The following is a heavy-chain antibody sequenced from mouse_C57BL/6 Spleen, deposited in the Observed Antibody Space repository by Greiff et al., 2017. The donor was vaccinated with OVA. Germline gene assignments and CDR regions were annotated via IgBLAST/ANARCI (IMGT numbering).Heavy chain of an antibody. D-gene: IGHD1-1*01. CDR3: ARRSSWNY. V-gene: IGHV1-9*01. CDR2: ILPGSGST. Sequence: QVQLQQSGAELMKPGASVKLSCKATGYTFTGYWIEWVKQRPGHGLEWIGEILPGSGSTNYNAKFKGKATFTADTSSNTAYMQLSSLTTEDSAIYYCARRSSWNYWGQGTTLTVSS. CDR1: GYTFTGYW. J-gene: IGHJ2*01.